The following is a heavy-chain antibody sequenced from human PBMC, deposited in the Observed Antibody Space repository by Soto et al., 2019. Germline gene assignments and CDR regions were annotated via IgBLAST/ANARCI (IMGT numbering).Heavy chain of an antibody. Sequence: ASVKVSCKASGYTFTSYAIHWVRQAPGQRLEWMGWINTGNGNTKYSQKFQGRVTITRDTSASTAYMELSSLRSEDTAVYYCARDRYTLDRSTWYFDYWGQGTLVTVYS. CDR3: ARDRYTLDRSTWYFDY. D-gene: IGHD1-1*01. CDR1: GYTFTSYA. V-gene: IGHV1-3*04. J-gene: IGHJ4*02. CDR2: INTGNGNT.